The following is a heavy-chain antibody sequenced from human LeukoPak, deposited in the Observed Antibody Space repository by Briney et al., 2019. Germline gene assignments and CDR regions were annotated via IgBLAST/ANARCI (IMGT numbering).Heavy chain of an antibody. Sequence: PVKVSCKASGYTFTSYGISWVRQARGQRLEWIGWIVVGSGNTNYAQKFQERVTITRDMSTSTAYMELSSLRSEDTAVYYCAADLITMVRGVDDAFDIWGQGTMVTVSS. CDR2: IVVGSGNT. J-gene: IGHJ3*02. V-gene: IGHV1-58*02. D-gene: IGHD3-10*01. CDR3: AADLITMVRGVDDAFDI. CDR1: GYTFTSYG.